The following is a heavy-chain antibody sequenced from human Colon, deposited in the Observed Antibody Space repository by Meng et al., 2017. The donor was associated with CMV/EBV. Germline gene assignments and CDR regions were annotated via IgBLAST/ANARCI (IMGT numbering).Heavy chain of an antibody. CDR2: ISGSTGYT. Sequence: VYLVESGAEVQQPWSSVLVSCRSFGSTFTSYGINGVRQAPGQGLEWMGWISGSTGYTNRAQKFQGRVTMTTDTSTSTAYLALTSLTSNDTAVYYCARGRPNWSGVLDYWGQGTLVTVSS. CDR3: ARGRPNWSGVLDY. J-gene: IGHJ4*02. V-gene: IGHV1-18*01. D-gene: IGHD1-1*01. CDR1: GSTFTSYG.